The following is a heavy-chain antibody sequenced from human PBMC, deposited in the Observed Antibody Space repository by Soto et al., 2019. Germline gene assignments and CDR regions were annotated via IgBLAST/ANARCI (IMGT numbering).Heavy chain of an antibody. J-gene: IGHJ6*02. V-gene: IGHV3-33*01. Sequence: QVQLVESGGGVVQPGRSLRLSCAASGFTFSSYGMHWVRQAPGKGLEWVAVIWYDGSNKYYADSVKGRFTISRDNSKNTLYLQMNGLGAEDTAVYYCARTLAAAGPQYYYYGMDVWGQGTTVTVSS. CDR1: GFTFSSYG. CDR3: ARTLAAAGPQYYYYGMDV. CDR2: IWYDGSNK. D-gene: IGHD6-13*01.